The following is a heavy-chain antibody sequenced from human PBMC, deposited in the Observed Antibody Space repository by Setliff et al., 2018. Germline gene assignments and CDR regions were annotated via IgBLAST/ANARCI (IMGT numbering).Heavy chain of an antibody. Sequence: PRESLKISCKGSGYSFTSYWIGWVRQMPGKGLEWMGIIYPGDSDTRYSPSFQGQVTISADKSISTAYLQWSSLKASDTAMYYCARSRSNFWSGYFNWFDPWGQGTLVTVSS. CDR1: GYSFTSYW. V-gene: IGHV5-51*01. CDR2: IYPGDSDT. CDR3: ARSRSNFWSGYFNWFDP. J-gene: IGHJ5*02. D-gene: IGHD3-3*01.